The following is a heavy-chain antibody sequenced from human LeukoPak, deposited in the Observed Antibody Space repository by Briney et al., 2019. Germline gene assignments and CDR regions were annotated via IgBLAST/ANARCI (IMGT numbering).Heavy chain of an antibody. Sequence: GGSLRLSCTGSGFIFGDYAMRWFRQAPGKGLEWVAFIRSKAYGGTTEYAASVKGRFTISRDDSKNTLYLQMNSLKTEDTAVYYCTTDVLTTMVRGVLYYMDVWGKGTTVTISS. V-gene: IGHV3-49*03. CDR1: GFIFGDYA. CDR2: IRSKAYGGTT. D-gene: IGHD3-10*01. CDR3: TTDVLTTMVRGVLYYMDV. J-gene: IGHJ6*03.